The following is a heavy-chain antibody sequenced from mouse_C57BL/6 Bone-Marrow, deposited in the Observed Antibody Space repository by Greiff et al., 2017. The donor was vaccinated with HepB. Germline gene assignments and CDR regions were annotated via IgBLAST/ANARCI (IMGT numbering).Heavy chain of an antibody. CDR3: ARGNYGSAWCAY. V-gene: IGHV1-64*01. D-gene: IGHD2-2*01. CDR1: GYTFTSYW. J-gene: IGHJ3*01. Sequence: QVQLQQPGAELVKPGASVKLSCKASGYTFTSYWMHWVKQRPGQGLEWIGMIHPNSGSTNYNEKFKSKATLTVDKSSSTAYMQLSSLTSEDSAVYCCARGNYGSAWCAYWGQGTLVTVSA. CDR2: IHPNSGST.